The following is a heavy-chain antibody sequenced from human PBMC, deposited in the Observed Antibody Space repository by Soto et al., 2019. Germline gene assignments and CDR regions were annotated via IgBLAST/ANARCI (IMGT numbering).Heavy chain of an antibody. V-gene: IGHV3-23*01. Sequence: SLRLSCAASCFTFISYAMSWVRQAPGKGLEWVSAISGSGGSTYYADSVKGRFTISRDNSKNTLYLQMNSLRAEDTAVYYCAKEGGTYVELALHWGQGTLVTVSS. CDR1: CFTFISYA. CDR3: AKEGGTYVELALH. CDR2: ISGSGGST. J-gene: IGHJ4*02. D-gene: IGHD3-16*01.